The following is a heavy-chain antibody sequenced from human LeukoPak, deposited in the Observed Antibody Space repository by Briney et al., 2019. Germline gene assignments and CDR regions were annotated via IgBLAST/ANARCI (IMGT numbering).Heavy chain of an antibody. V-gene: IGHV4-39*01. CDR2: IYHSGSP. CDR1: GGSIGSSSYY. D-gene: IGHD3-22*01. Sequence: SETLSLTCTVSGGSIGSSSYYWGWIRQPPGKGLEWIGGIYHSGSPYYNPSLKSRVTVSVDTSKNQFSLKLSSVTAADTAVYYCARQETNRGWAFDIWGQGTMVTVSS. CDR3: ARQETNRGWAFDI. J-gene: IGHJ3*02.